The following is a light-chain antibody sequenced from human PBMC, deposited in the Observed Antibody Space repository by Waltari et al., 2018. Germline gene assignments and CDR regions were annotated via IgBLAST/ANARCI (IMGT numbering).Light chain of an antibody. CDR3: QQYFRAPYT. J-gene: IGKJ2*01. Sequence: DIVLTQSPDSLAVSLGGGATTHSKSSQSVLNSSRDKNYLTWYQQKPGQPPKLLISWASARESGVPDRFSGSGSGTDFTLTISSLQAEDVAVYYCQQYFRAPYTFGQGTKLEIK. CDR2: WAS. CDR1: QSVLNSSRDKNY. V-gene: IGKV4-1*01.